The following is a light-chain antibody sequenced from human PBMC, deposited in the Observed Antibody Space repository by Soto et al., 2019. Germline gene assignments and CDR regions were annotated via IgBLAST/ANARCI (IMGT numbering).Light chain of an antibody. CDR1: SSDVGSYNL. J-gene: IGLJ1*01. CDR3: CSYAGSSTFYV. Sequence: QSVLTQPASVSGSPGQSITISCTGTSSDVGSYNLVSWYQQHPGKAPKLMIYECSKRPSGVSNRFSGSKSGNTASLTISGLQAEDEADYYCCSYAGSSTFYVFGTGTKVTVL. V-gene: IGLV2-23*01. CDR2: ECS.